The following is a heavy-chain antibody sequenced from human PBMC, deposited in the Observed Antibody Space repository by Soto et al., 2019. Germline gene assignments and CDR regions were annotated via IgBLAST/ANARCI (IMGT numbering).Heavy chain of an antibody. V-gene: IGHV2-5*02. J-gene: IGHJ3*01. Sequence: HITLKESGPTLVKPTQTLTLTCIFSGFSFSADGVGVGWIRQPPGKTLEWLALIYGDDDTRYRPSLKSRLTITKDSSKNQVVLTMTNMDPLDTATYYCAHAFGGTSWPNDAFDVWGQGTVVTVSS. D-gene: IGHD3-16*01. CDR2: IYGDDDT. CDR3: AHAFGGTSWPNDAFDV. CDR1: GFSFSADGVG.